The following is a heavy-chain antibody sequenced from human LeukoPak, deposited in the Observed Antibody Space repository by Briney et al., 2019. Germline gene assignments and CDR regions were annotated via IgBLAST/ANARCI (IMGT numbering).Heavy chain of an antibody. CDR2: IIPIFGTA. CDR3: AREINSSSGFDY. J-gene: IGHJ4*02. CDR1: GGTFSSYA. D-gene: IGHD6-6*01. V-gene: IGHV1-69*13. Sequence: SVKVSCKASGGTFSSYAISWVQQAPGQGLEWMGGIIPIFGTANYAQKFQGRVTITADESTSTAYMELSSLRSEDTAVYYCAREINSSSGFDYWGQGTLVTVSS.